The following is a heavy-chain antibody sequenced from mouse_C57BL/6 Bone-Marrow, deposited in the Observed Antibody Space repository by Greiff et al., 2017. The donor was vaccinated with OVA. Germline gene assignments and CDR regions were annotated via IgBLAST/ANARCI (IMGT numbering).Heavy chain of an antibody. J-gene: IGHJ2*01. CDR1: GFTFSDYY. D-gene: IGHD2-2*01. V-gene: IGHV5-16*01. CDR3: ARVWLPNYFDY. Sequence: EVMLVESEGGLVQPGSSMKLSCTASGFTFSDYYMAWVRQVPEKGLEWVANINYDGSSTYYLDSLKSRFIISRNNAKNMLYLQMSMLKSEDTATYYCARVWLPNYFDYWGQGTTLTVSS. CDR2: INYDGSST.